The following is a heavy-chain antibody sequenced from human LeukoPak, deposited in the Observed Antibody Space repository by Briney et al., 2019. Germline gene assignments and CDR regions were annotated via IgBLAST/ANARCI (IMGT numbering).Heavy chain of an antibody. CDR2: IYHSGST. CDR1: GGSISSGGYS. CDR3: ARGAPAHYYGSGSSLFDY. J-gene: IGHJ4*02. V-gene: IGHV4-30-2*01. D-gene: IGHD3-10*01. Sequence: SETLSLTCAVSGGSISSGGYSWSWIRQPPGKGLEWIVYIYHSGSTYYNPSLKSRVTISVDRSKNQFSLKLSSVTAAATAVYYCARGAPAHYYGSGSSLFDYWGQGTLVTVSS.